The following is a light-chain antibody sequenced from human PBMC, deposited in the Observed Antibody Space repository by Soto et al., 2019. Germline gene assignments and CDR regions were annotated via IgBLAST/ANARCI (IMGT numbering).Light chain of an antibody. CDR3: QQSYRLPLT. J-gene: IGKJ4*01. CDR1: QRISTF. CDR2: SAS. Sequence: DIQMTQSPSSLSAFVGDSVTITCHASQRISTFLNWYHQKPGKASKLLIYSASYLQSGVPSNFSGSGSGTDFTLSIVTLQPEDFGTYFCQQSYRLPLTFGGGTKVDIK. V-gene: IGKV1-39*01.